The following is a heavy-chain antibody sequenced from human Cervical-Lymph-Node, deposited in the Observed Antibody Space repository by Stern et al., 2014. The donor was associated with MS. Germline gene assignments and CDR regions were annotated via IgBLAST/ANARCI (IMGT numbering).Heavy chain of an antibody. J-gene: IGHJ6*02. D-gene: IGHD3-9*01. V-gene: IGHV4-61*02. Sequence: QVQLQESGPGLVKPSQTLSLTCTVSGGSISSGSYYWSWIRQPAGKGLEWIGRIYTSGSTKYNPSLKSRVTITVDTSKNQSPLKLSSVTAADTAVYYCARDCRLRYFDNYGMDVWGQGTTVTVSS. CDR3: ARDCRLRYFDNYGMDV. CDR1: GGSISSGSYY. CDR2: IYTSGST.